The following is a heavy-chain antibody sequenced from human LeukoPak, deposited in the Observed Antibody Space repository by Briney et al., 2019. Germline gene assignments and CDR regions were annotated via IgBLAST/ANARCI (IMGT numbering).Heavy chain of an antibody. CDR1: GGSISGYY. D-gene: IGHD6-13*01. J-gene: IGHJ5*02. V-gene: IGHV4-4*07. CDR2: IYNSESS. CDR3: TGDRSSSWYVDWFDP. Sequence: PSETLSLTCSVSGGSISGYYWSWIRQPAGKGLEWIGRIYNSESSNYNPSLKSRVTMSVDTSKNQFSLKLSSVTAADTAVYYCTGDRSSSWYVDWFDPWGQGTLVTVSS.